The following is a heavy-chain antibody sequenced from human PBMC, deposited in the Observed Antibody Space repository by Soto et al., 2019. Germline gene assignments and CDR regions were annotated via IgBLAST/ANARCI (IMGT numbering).Heavy chain of an antibody. CDR2: IGTAGDT. D-gene: IGHD3-9*01. CDR1: GLTFSSYD. J-gene: IGHJ3*02. Sequence: GGSLRLSCAASGLTFSSYDMHWVRQATGKGLEWVSAIGTAGDTYYPGSVKGRFTISRENAKNSLYLQMNSLRAGDTAVYYCARGLRYFDWASPGVAFDIWGQGTMVTVSS. CDR3: ARGLRYFDWASPGVAFDI. V-gene: IGHV3-13*04.